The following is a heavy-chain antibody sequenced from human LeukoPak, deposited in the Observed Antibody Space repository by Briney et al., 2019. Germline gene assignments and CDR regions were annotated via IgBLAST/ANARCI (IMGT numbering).Heavy chain of an antibody. D-gene: IGHD4-17*01. J-gene: IGHJ4*02. Sequence: GGSLRLSYTASAFTFRTYAMHWVSQTPGKWMEWVATISFDGKNKYYTDSVKGRFTISRDNSKDTVYLQMNSLRAEDTAAYYCARGPGLYGDSVGYFDSWGQGTLVTVSS. CDR1: AFTFRTYA. CDR3: ARGPGLYGDSVGYFDS. V-gene: IGHV3-30*04. CDR2: ISFDGKNK.